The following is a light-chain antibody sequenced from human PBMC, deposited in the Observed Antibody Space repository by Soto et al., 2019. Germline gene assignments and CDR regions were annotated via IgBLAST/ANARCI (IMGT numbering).Light chain of an antibody. CDR1: QGISSY. Sequence: DIQSTQSPSFLSASVGDRVTITCRPSQGISSYLAWYQQKPGKAPKLLISTASTSQSGVPSRFSGSGSGTEFTLTISSLQTEDFATYYCQQLNNYPRTFGQGTKVYIK. J-gene: IGKJ1*01. CDR2: TAS. V-gene: IGKV1-9*01. CDR3: QQLNNYPRT.